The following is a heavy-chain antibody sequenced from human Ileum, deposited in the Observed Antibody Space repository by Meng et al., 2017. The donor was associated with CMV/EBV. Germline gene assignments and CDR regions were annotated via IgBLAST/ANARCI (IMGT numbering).Heavy chain of an antibody. D-gene: IGHD3-10*01. CDR3: ARGQTVRGFEY. CDR1: SASISPYY. J-gene: IGHJ4*02. CDR2: IYTGGPT. V-gene: IGHV4-4*07. Sequence: QRYLRESGPGLVTPPKTLSLTCTGSSASISPYYWNWIREPAGKGLEWIGRIYTGGPTDYNPSLKSRATMSVDTSKNQFFLNLSSVTAADTAVYYCARGQTVRGFEYWGLGILVTVSS.